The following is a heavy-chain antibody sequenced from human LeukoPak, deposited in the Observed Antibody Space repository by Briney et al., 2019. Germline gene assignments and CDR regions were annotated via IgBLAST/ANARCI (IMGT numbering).Heavy chain of an antibody. CDR3: AKAALRYQLLSSLDY. CDR1: GFTFSSYA. V-gene: IGHV3-23*01. D-gene: IGHD2-2*01. J-gene: IGHJ4*02. CDR2: ISGSGAST. Sequence: GGSLRLSCAASGFTFSSYAMNWARQAPGKGLEWVSAISGSGASTYYADSVKGRFTISRDNSKNTLYLQMNSLRAEDTAIYYCAKAALRYQLLSSLDYWGQGTLVTVSS.